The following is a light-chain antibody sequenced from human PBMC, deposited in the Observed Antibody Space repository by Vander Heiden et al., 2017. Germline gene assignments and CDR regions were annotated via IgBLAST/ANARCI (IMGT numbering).Light chain of an antibody. CDR3: QQDGSSPVT. V-gene: IGKV3-20*01. J-gene: IGKJ2*01. Sequence: IVLTQSPGTQSLSPGERATLSCRASQSVSGSYLAWYQQKPGQAPRLLIYGASSRATGIPDRFSGSGSGTDFTLSISRLEPEDFAVYHCQQDGSSPVTFGQGTKLEIK. CDR2: GAS. CDR1: QSVSGSY.